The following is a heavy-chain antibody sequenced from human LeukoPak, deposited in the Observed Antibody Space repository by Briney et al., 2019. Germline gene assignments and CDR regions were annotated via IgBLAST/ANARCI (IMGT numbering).Heavy chain of an antibody. CDR2: IKVDGSEK. V-gene: IGHV3-7*01. J-gene: IGHJ4*02. CDR1: GFTFSTYW. Sequence: GGSLRLSCAASGFTFSTYWMNWVRQAPGKGLEWVANIKVDGSEKYYTDSVKGRFTISRDNAKNSLYLQMNSLRAEDTAVYYCARGYWYYFDYWGQGTLVTVSS. D-gene: IGHD2-8*02. CDR3: ARGYWYYFDY.